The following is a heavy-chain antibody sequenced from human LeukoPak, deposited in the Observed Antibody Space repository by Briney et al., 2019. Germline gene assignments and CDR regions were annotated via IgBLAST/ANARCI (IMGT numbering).Heavy chain of an antibody. Sequence: SQTLSLTCTVSGGSLSSGSYYWSWIRQPAGEGLEWIGRIYTSGSTNYNPSLKSRVTISVDTSKNQFSLKLSSVTATDTAIYYCARGYRSSYYSYYMDVWGKGTTVTISS. D-gene: IGHD5-18*01. CDR2: IYTSGST. CDR1: GGSLSSGSYY. J-gene: IGHJ6*03. V-gene: IGHV4-61*02. CDR3: ARGYRSSYYSYYMDV.